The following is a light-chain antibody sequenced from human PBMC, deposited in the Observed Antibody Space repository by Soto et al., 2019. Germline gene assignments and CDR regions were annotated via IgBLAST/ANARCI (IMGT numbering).Light chain of an antibody. CDR2: KAS. Sequence: GARVNITCRASQSINNWLAWYQQKPGKAPKLLISKASSLESGVPSRFSGSGSGTEFTLTISSLQPDDSATYYCQQYNSYRAFGQGTKVDIK. V-gene: IGKV1-5*03. CDR1: QSINNW. J-gene: IGKJ1*01. CDR3: QQYNSYRA.